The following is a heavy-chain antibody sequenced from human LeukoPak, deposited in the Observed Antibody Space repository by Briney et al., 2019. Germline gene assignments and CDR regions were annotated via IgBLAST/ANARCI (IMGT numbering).Heavy chain of an antibody. J-gene: IGHJ5*02. Sequence: GASVKVSCKASGYTFTSYYMHWVRQAPGQGLEWMGIINPSGGSTSYAQKFQGRVTMTRDMSTSTVYMELSSLRSEDTAVYHCARECSSTSCHNWFDPWGQGTLVTVS. CDR3: ARECSSTSCHNWFDP. CDR2: INPSGGST. D-gene: IGHD2-2*01. V-gene: IGHV1-46*01. CDR1: GYTFTSYY.